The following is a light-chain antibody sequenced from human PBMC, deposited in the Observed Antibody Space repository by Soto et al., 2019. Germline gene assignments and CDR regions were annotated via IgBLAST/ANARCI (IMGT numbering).Light chain of an antibody. CDR3: QQAYSFPIT. V-gene: IGKV1-39*01. J-gene: IGKJ5*01. CDR1: QSISSY. Sequence: DIQMTQSPSSLSASVGDRVTITCRASQSISSYLNWYQQKPGRAPELLIRAASTLQSGVPSRFSGSGSGTDFTLTINSLQPEDFATYYCQQAYSFPITFGQGTRLEIK. CDR2: AAS.